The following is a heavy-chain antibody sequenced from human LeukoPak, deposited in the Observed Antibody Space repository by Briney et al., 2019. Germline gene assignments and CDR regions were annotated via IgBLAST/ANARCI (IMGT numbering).Heavy chain of an antibody. Sequence: ASVKVSCKASGYTFTDYYLHGVRPAAGQGVEGMGWIHPNSGGTNYAQKFQGRVAMTRDTSISTAYMELSSLRSDDTAVYYCARLAAVPGWGQGTLVTVSS. V-gene: IGHV1-2*02. CDR3: ARLAAVPG. D-gene: IGHD6-19*01. J-gene: IGHJ1*01. CDR2: IHPNSGGT. CDR1: GYTFTDYY.